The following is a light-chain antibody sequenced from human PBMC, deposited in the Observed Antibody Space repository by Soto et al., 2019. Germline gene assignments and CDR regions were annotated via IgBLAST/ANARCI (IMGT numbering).Light chain of an antibody. V-gene: IGLV2-11*01. CDR1: SSDVGGDNY. CDR3: CSYGGSFYV. CDR2: DIT. Sequence: QSALTQPRSVSGTPGQSVTISCTGTSSDVGGDNYVSWYQQHPGKAPKLLIYDITKRPSGVPDRFSGSKSGNTASLTISGLQAEDEAAYSCCSYGGSFYVFGTGTKLTVL. J-gene: IGLJ1*01.